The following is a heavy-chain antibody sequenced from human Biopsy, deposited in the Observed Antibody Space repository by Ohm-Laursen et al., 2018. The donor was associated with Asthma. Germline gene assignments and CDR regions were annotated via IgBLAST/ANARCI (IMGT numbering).Heavy chain of an antibody. Sequence: SSVKGSCKSLGGTFNTYVIGWVRQAPGQGLEWMGGINSVFGTTTYPQKFQDRVTITADDSTSTVYVELGSLRSEDTAVYYCARKAGSCISRTCYSLDFWGQGTLVTVSS. CDR2: INSVFGTT. D-gene: IGHD2-2*01. CDR3: ARKAGSCISRTCYSLDF. CDR1: GGTFNTYV. V-gene: IGHV1-69*01. J-gene: IGHJ4*02.